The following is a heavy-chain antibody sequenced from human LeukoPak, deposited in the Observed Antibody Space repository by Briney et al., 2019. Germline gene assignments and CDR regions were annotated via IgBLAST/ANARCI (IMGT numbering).Heavy chain of an antibody. CDR2: IFHSGST. D-gene: IGHD1-14*01. CDR3: VRTNPWDLTYYFDY. J-gene: IGHJ4*02. Sequence: SETLSLTCTVSGGSIKSRFWSWVRQPPGKRLEWIGYIFHSGSTNYNPSLKSRVTISVDTSKNQFSLRLTSVTAADTAVYYCVRTNPWDLTYYFDYWGQGTLVTVSS. CDR1: GGSIKSRF. V-gene: IGHV4-59*11.